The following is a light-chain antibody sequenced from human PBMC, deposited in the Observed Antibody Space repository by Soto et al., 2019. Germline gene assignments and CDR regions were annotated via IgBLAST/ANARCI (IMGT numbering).Light chain of an antibody. CDR3: QQYIAYSYS. Sequence: DIQMTQSPSTLSASVGDRVTITYRASQSLLRSLAWYQQKAGKAPKLLIYDASNLQSGVPSRFSGSGSGTEFTLTISGLQPDDFATYYCQQYIAYSYSFGQGTKLEIK. J-gene: IGKJ2*01. CDR1: QSLLRS. V-gene: IGKV1-5*01. CDR2: DAS.